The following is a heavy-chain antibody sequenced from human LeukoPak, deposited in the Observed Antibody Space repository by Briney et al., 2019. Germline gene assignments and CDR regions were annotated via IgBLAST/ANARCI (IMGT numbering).Heavy chain of an antibody. CDR2: ISYDGSNK. J-gene: IGHJ4*02. CDR1: GFTFSSYA. V-gene: IGHV3-30-3*01. CDR3: ARDPYSSSWYSAFDY. D-gene: IGHD6-13*01. Sequence: PGGSLRLSCAASGFTFSSYAMHWVRQAPGKGLEWVAVISYDGSNKYYADSVKGRFTISRDNAKNSLYLQMNSLRAEDTAVYYCARDPYSSSWYSAFDYWGQGTLVTVSS.